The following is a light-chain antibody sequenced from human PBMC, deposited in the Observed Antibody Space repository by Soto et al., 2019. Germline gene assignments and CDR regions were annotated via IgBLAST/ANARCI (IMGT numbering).Light chain of an antibody. CDR1: QSVSSY. V-gene: IGKV3-11*01. Sequence: EIGLTQSPATLSLSPGERATLSCMASQSVSSYLAWYQQKPCQVPRLIIYDASNRATGIPARFSGSGSGTDFTRTIGRLEPEDFAVYYCQQRSNWTPGPTVDPGTKVDIK. CDR3: QQRSNWTPGPT. J-gene: IGKJ3*01. CDR2: DAS.